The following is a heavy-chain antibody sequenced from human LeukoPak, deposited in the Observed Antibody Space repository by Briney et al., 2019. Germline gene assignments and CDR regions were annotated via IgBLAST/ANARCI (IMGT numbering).Heavy chain of an antibody. CDR2: MSPNSGNT. D-gene: IGHD3-10*01. V-gene: IGHV1-8*01. Sequence: GASVTVSFKASGYTFTSYDINWVRQAPGQGLEWMGWMSPNSGNTGYAQKFQGRVTMTRNTSISTAYMELSSLRSEDTAVYYCARRPGVTVLWFGELFLQDAFDIWGQGTMVTVSS. CDR1: GYTFTSYD. CDR3: ARRPGVTVLWFGELFLQDAFDI. J-gene: IGHJ3*02.